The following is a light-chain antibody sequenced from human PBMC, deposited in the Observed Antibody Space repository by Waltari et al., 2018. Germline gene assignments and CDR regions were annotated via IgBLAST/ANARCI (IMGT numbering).Light chain of an antibody. CDR3: QQYGSSPLYT. CDR2: GAS. V-gene: IGKV3-20*01. CDR1: QSVSSSY. Sequence: GTLSLSPGERATLSCRASQSVSSSYLAWYQQKPGQAPRLLIYGASSRATGIPDRFSGSGSGTDFTLTISRLEPEDFAVYYCQQYGSSPLYTFGQGTKLEIK. J-gene: IGKJ2*01.